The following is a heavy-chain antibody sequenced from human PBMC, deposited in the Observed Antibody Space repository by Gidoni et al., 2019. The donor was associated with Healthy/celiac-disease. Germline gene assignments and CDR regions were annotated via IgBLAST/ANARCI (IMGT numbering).Heavy chain of an antibody. D-gene: IGHD3-22*01. J-gene: IGHJ6*02. V-gene: IGHV4-39*01. CDR3: ARDEYYYDSSGYYYYYYGMDV. CDR1: GGSISSSSYY. CDR2: IYYSGST. Sequence: QLQLQESGPGLVKPSETLSLTCTVSGGSISSSSYYWGWIRQPPGKGLEWIGSIYYSGSTYYNPSLKSRVTISVDTSKNQFSLKLSSVTAADTAVYYCARDEYYYDSSGYYYYYYGMDVWGQGTTVTVSS.